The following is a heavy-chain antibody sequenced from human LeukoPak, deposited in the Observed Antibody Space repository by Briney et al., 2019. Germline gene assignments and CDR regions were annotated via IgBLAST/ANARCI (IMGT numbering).Heavy chain of an antibody. CDR2: INPSGGST. CDR1: GYTFTSYY. D-gene: IGHD2-15*01. CDR3: ARDCSGGSCADYYGMDV. Sequence: GASVKVSCKASGYTFTSYYMHWVRQAPGQGLEWMGIINPSGGSTSYAQKFQGRVTMTRDTSTSTVYMELSSLRSEDTAVYYCARDCSGGSCADYYGMDVWGKGTTVTVSS. V-gene: IGHV1-46*01. J-gene: IGHJ6*04.